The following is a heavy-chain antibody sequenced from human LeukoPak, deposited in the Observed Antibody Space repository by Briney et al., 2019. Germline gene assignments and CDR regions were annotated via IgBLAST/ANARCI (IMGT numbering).Heavy chain of an antibody. CDR1: GFTFTSYT. CDR2: ISVNSGTT. J-gene: IGHJ5*02. CDR3: ATYRQTSEFDP. D-gene: IGHD1-14*01. V-gene: IGHV3-48*02. Sequence: PGGSLRLSCTASGFTFTSYTMSWVRQAPGKGLEWISCISVNSGTTKYADSVKGRFTISRDSAKNSLYLQMNSLRDEDTAVYYCATYRQTSEFDPWGQGTLVTVSS.